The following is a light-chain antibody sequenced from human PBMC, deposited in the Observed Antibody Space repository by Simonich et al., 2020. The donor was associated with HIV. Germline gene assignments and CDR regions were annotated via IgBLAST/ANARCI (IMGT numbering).Light chain of an antibody. Sequence: QSALTQPASVSGSPGQSITISCTGTSSDVGSYNLVSWYQQHPGKAPKLMIYEGNKRPSGVSNRFSGSKSGNTASLTIARRQAEDEADYYCCSYAGSSTWVFGGGTKLTVL. CDR3: CSYAGSSTWV. J-gene: IGLJ3*02. CDR1: SSDVGSYNL. V-gene: IGLV2-23*01. CDR2: EGN.